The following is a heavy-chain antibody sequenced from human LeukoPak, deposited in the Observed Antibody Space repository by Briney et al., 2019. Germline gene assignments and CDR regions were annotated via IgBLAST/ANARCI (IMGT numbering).Heavy chain of an antibody. V-gene: IGHV1-18*01. CDR1: GYTFTSYG. D-gene: IGHD4-17*01. CDR3: AREGADDHGRLLWFDP. Sequence: ARVKVSREPSGYTFTSYGISGVRQAPGQGLEWMGWISAYNGNTNYAQKFQGRIAMTTDTSTNTAYMDLRSLRSDDTAFYYCAREGADDHGRLLWFDPWGQGTLVTVSS. J-gene: IGHJ5*02. CDR2: ISAYNGNT.